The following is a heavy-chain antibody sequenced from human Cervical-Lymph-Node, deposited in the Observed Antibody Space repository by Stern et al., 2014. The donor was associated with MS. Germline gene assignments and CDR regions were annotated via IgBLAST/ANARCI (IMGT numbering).Heavy chain of an antibody. CDR3: AKDWIDYGGLYGMDV. J-gene: IGHJ6*02. D-gene: IGHD4-23*01. CDR1: GFPFNSYN. V-gene: IGHV3-30*18. CDR2: ISYDGSNK. Sequence: DQLVESGGGVVQPGRSLRLSCATSGFPFNSYNMHCVRQAPGKGLEWVALISYDGSNKYYADSVKGRFTLSRDDSRNTLYLQMSSLRPEDTAIYYCAKDWIDYGGLYGMDVWGQGTKVTVSS.